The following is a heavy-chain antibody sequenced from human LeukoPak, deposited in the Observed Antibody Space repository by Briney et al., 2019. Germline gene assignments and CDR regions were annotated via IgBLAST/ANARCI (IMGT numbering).Heavy chain of an antibody. Sequence: SETLSLTCAVYGGSFSGYYWSWIRQPPGKGLEWIGEINHSGSTNYNPSLKSRVTISVDTSKNQFSLKLSSVTAADTAVYYCARGVVVVITPSYYYYYMDVWGKGTTVTVSS. J-gene: IGHJ6*03. D-gene: IGHD3-22*01. CDR2: INHSGST. CDR1: GGSFSGYY. V-gene: IGHV4-34*01. CDR3: ARGVVVVITPSYYYYYMDV.